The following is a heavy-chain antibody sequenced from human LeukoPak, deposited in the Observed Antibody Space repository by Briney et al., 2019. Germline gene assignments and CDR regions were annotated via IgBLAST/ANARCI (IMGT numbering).Heavy chain of an antibody. CDR2: IWYDGSNK. Sequence: GGSLRLSCAASGFTFSSYAMHWVRQAPGKGLEWVAVIWYDGSNKYYADSVKGRFTISRDNSKNTLYLQMNSLRAEDTAVYYCARVRGHKPTYYFDYWGQGTLVTVSS. V-gene: IGHV3-33*08. J-gene: IGHJ4*02. CDR1: GFTFSSYA. CDR3: ARVRGHKPTYYFDY. D-gene: IGHD2-21*01.